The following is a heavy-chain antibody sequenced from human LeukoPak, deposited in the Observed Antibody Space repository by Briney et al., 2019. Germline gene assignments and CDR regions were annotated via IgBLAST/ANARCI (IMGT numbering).Heavy chain of an antibody. Sequence: GESLKISCKGSGYTFSSYWIDWVRQMPGKGLEWMGSIHPGDSDTRYSPSFQGQVTISADKSISTAYLQWSSLKASDTAMYYCARRRGGTAAGFWFDPWGQGTLVTVSS. CDR1: GYTFSSYW. CDR3: ARRRGGTAAGFWFDP. J-gene: IGHJ5*02. D-gene: IGHD6-13*01. CDR2: IHPGDSDT. V-gene: IGHV5-51*01.